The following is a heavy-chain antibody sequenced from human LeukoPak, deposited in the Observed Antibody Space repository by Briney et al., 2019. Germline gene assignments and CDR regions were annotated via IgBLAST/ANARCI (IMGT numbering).Heavy chain of an antibody. D-gene: IGHD3-3*01. CDR1: GFTFSSYS. Sequence: GGSLRLSCAASGFTFSSYSMNWVRQAPGKGLEWVSSISSSSSYIYYADSVKGRFTISRDNAKNSLYLQMNSLRAEDTAVYYCASSGWYHDFWSGLNWFDPWGQGTLVTVSS. J-gene: IGHJ5*02. CDR2: ISSSSSYI. V-gene: IGHV3-21*01. CDR3: ASSGWYHDFWSGLNWFDP.